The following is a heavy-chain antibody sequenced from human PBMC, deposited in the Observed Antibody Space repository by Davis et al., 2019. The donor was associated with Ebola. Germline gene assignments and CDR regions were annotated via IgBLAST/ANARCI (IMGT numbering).Heavy chain of an antibody. CDR3: AKAPWDWDFDY. V-gene: IGHV3-21*01. D-gene: IGHD3/OR15-3a*01. J-gene: IGHJ4*02. CDR1: GFTFSSNS. Sequence: GESLKISCAASGFTFSSNSMNWVRQAPGKGLEWVSFISSSSNYIYYADSVKGRFTVSRDNAKNSLYLQMNSLRAEDTAVYYCAKAPWDWDFDYWGQGTLVTVSS. CDR2: ISSSSNYI.